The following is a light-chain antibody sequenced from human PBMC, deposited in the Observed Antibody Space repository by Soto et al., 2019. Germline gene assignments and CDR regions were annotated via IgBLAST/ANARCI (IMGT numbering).Light chain of an antibody. CDR2: GNS. CDR3: QSYDSSLSVF. Sequence: QSVLTQPPSVSGAPGQRVTISCTGSSSNIGAGYDVHWYQQLPGTAPKLLIYGNSNRPSGVPDRFSGSKSGTSASLAITGLQAEDEADYYCQSYDSSLSVFFRTGTKVPVL. CDR1: SSNIGAGYD. J-gene: IGLJ1*01. V-gene: IGLV1-40*01.